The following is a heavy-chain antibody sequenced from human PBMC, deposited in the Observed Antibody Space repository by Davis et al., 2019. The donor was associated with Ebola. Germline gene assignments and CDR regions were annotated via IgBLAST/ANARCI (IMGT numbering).Heavy chain of an antibody. J-gene: IGHJ6*02. CDR3: ARDRETYYDFWSGYHTSLGMDV. Sequence: GESLKISCAASGFTVSSNYMNWVRQAPGKGLEWVSSISSSSSYIYYADSVKGRFTISRDNAKNSLYLQMNSLRAEDTAVYYCARDRETYYDFWSGYHTSLGMDVWGQGTTVTVSS. CDR1: GFTVSSNY. V-gene: IGHV3-21*01. D-gene: IGHD3-3*01. CDR2: ISSSSSYI.